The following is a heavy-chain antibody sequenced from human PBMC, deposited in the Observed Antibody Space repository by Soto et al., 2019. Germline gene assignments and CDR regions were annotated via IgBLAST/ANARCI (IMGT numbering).Heavy chain of an antibody. V-gene: IGHV1-2*02. D-gene: IGHD3-22*01. CDR3: ARRKGDYYDSSGYHYYFDY. J-gene: IGHJ4*02. CDR1: GYTFTGYY. CDR2: INPNSGGT. Sequence: ASVKGSCKASGYTFTGYYMHWVRQAPGQGLEWMGWINPNSGGTKSAQKFQGRVTMTRDTSISTAYMELSRLRSDDTAVYYCARRKGDYYDSSGYHYYFDYWGQGTLVTVSS.